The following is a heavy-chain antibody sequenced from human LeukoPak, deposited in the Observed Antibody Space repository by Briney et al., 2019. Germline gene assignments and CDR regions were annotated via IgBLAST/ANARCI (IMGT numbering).Heavy chain of an antibody. CDR1: GGTFSSYA. Sequence: SVKVSCKASGGTFSSYATSWVRQAPGQGLEWMGGIIPIFGTANYARKSQGRVTINADESTSTAYMELSSLRSEDTAVYYCARGIAVAGSYYFDYWGQGTLVTVSS. J-gene: IGHJ4*02. D-gene: IGHD6-19*01. V-gene: IGHV1-69*13. CDR3: ARGIAVAGSYYFDY. CDR2: IIPIFGTA.